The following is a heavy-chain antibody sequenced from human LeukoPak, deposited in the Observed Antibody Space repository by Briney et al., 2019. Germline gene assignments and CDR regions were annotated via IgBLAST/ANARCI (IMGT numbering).Heavy chain of an antibody. CDR3: VCLGLGGLSLD. J-gene: IGHJ4*02. CDR2: ISGSGGST. V-gene: IGHV3-23*01. D-gene: IGHD3-16*01. CDR1: GFTLSTYG. Sequence: GGSLRLSCAASGFTLSTYGMSWVRQAPGKGLEWVSAISGSGGSTYYADSVKGRFTISRDNSKNTLYLQMNSLRVEDTAVYYCVCLGLGGLSLDWGQGTLVTVSS.